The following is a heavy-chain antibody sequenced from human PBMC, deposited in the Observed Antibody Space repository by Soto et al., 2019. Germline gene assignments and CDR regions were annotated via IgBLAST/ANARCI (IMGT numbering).Heavy chain of an antibody. V-gene: IGHV3-30-3*01. CDR3: ASGTVAGTDEPAFDY. J-gene: IGHJ4*02. Sequence: GGSLRLSCAASGFTFSSYAMHWVRQAPGKGLEWVAVISYDGSNKYYADSVKGRFTISRDNSKNTLYLQMNSLRAEDTAVYYCASGTVAGTDEPAFDYWGQGTLVTVS. D-gene: IGHD6-19*01. CDR2: ISYDGSNK. CDR1: GFTFSSYA.